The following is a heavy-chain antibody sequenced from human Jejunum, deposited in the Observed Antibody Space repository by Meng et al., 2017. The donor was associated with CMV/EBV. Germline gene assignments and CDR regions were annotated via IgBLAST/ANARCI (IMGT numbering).Heavy chain of an antibody. Sequence: TVSGDFISSSRFYWGWIRQPPGTGLEWIGNIYRGGSTYYNPSLKSRVVISVDTSKNQFSLTLSSVTAADTAVYYCARDREQVYDYWGQGTLVTVSS. V-gene: IGHV4-39*07. CDR2: IYRGGST. J-gene: IGHJ4*02. CDR3: ARDREQVYDY. D-gene: IGHD5/OR15-5a*01. CDR1: GDFISSSRFY.